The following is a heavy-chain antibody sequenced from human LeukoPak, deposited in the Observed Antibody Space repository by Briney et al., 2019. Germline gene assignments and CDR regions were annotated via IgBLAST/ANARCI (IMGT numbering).Heavy chain of an antibody. V-gene: IGHV1-69*04. CDR2: IIPILGIA. Sequence: SVKVSCKASGGTFSSYAISWVRQAPGQGLEWMGRIIPILGIANYAQKFQGRVTITADKSTSTAYTELSSLRSEDTAVYYCARERPTGYSYGLGSFDYWGQGTLVTVSS. D-gene: IGHD5-18*01. J-gene: IGHJ4*02. CDR1: GGTFSSYA. CDR3: ARERPTGYSYGLGSFDY.